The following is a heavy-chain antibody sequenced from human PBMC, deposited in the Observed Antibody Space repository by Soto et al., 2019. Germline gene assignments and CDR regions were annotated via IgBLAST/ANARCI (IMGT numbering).Heavy chain of an antibody. D-gene: IGHD3-16*01. CDR3: ARLGSQIKAFDI. CDR1: GGSISSYY. J-gene: IGHJ3*02. CDR2: IYYSGST. Sequence: SETLSLTCTVSGGSISSYYWSWIRQPPGKGLEWIGYIYYSGSTNYNPSLKSRVTISVDTSKNQFSLKLSSVTAADTAVYYCARLGSQIKAFDIWGQGTMVTVSS. V-gene: IGHV4-59*08.